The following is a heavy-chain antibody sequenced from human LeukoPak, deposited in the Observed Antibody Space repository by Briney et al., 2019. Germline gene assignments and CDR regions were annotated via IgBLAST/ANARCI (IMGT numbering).Heavy chain of an antibody. J-gene: IGHJ4*02. CDR2: ISGSGGST. D-gene: IGHD4-23*01. Sequence: GGSLRLSCAASGFTFSSYAMSWVRQAPGKGLEWVSAISGSGGSTYHADSVKGRFTISRDNSKNTLYLQMNSLRAEDTAVYYCAKFYGGNSFGNFDYWGQGTLVTVSS. CDR1: GFTFSSYA. V-gene: IGHV3-23*01. CDR3: AKFYGGNSFGNFDY.